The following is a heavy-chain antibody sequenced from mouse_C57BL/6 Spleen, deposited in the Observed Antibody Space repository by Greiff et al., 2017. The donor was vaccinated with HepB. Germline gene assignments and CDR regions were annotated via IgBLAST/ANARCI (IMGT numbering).Heavy chain of an antibody. CDR3: AEEGGTYYGSSRYFDV. V-gene: IGHV1-4*01. D-gene: IGHD1-1*01. Sequence: QVQLQQSGAELARPGASVKMSCKASGYTFTSYTMHWVKQRPGQGLEWIGYINPSSGYTKYNQKFKDKATLTADKSSSTAYMQLSSLTSEDSAVYYCAEEGGTYYGSSRYFDVWGTGTTVTVSS. J-gene: IGHJ1*03. CDR1: GYTFTSYT. CDR2: INPSSGYT.